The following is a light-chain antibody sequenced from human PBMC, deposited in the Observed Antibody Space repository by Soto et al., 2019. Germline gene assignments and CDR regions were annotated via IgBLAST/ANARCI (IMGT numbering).Light chain of an antibody. Sequence: EIVLTQSPATLSLSPGERATLSCRASQSVSSYLAWYQQKPGQAPRLLIYDASNRATGIPARFSGSGSGTEFTLTISSLQSEDFAVYYCQQYNNWPPHTFGQGTKVDIK. V-gene: IGKV3-11*01. CDR1: QSVSSY. CDR3: QQYNNWPPHT. CDR2: DAS. J-gene: IGKJ2*01.